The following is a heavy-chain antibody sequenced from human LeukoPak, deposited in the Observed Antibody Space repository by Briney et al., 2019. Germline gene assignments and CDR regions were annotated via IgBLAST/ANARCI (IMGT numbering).Heavy chain of an antibody. CDR2: VTNSGGST. J-gene: IGHJ4*02. Sequence: PGGSLRFSCAASGFTFSSYAMSWVRQAPGKGLEWVSSVTNSGGSTYYADSVKGRFAISRDNSKNTLYLQMNTLRADDTAVYYCVQETGHNWGYLDYWGQGTLVTVSS. CDR3: VQETGHNWGYLDY. CDR1: GFTFSSYA. V-gene: IGHV3-23*01. D-gene: IGHD1-1*01.